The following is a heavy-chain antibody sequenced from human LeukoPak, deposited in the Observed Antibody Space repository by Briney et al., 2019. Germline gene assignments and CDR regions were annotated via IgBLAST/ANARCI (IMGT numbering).Heavy chain of an antibody. CDR3: ARWYYYDSSGTPYYYYMDV. CDR1: GGSISSSSYY. V-gene: IGHV4-39*01. D-gene: IGHD3-22*01. Sequence: SETLSLTCTVSGGSISSSSYYWGWIRQPPGKGLEWIGSIYYSGSTYYNPSLKSRVTISVDTSKNQFSLKLSSVTAADTAVYYCARWYYYDSSGTPYYYYMDVWGKGTTVTVSS. CDR2: IYYSGST. J-gene: IGHJ6*03.